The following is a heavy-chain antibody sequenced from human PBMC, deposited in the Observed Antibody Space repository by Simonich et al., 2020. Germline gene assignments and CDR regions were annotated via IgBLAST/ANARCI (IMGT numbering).Heavy chain of an antibody. Sequence: QVQLQQWGAGLLKPSETLSLTCAVNGGSFSGYYWSWIRQPPGKGLEWIGEINHSGSTNYNPSLQGRVTISVYTSKNQFSLKLSSVTAADTAVYYCARHLQLGPFDYWGQGTLVTVSS. D-gene: IGHD1-1*01. V-gene: IGHV4-34*01. J-gene: IGHJ4*02. CDR3: ARHLQLGPFDY. CDR1: GGSFSGYY. CDR2: INHSGST.